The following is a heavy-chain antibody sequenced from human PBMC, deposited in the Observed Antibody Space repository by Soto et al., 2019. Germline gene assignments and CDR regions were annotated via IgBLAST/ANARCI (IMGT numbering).Heavy chain of an antibody. D-gene: IGHD6-25*01. CDR2: IIPVFGTA. CDR3: ARERPERGKDV. Sequence: QVQLVQSGAEVKKPGSSVKVSCKASGGTFSSSAISWVRQAPGQGLEWMGAIIPVFGTAHYAQKFQGRVTITADKPTSTAYMELSRLRSADTAVYYWARERPERGKDVWGQGTTVTVSS. V-gene: IGHV1-69*06. CDR1: GGTFSSSA. J-gene: IGHJ6*02.